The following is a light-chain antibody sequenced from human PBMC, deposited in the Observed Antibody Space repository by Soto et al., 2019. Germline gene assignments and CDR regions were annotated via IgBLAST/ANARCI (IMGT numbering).Light chain of an antibody. Sequence: QSVLTQPAPVSGSPGQSITISCSGTSSDVGSYDHVAWYQQFPGKTPKLMIYEVSNRPSGVSSRFSGSKSGNTASLTISGLQAEDEADYYCISYTGSSTSYVFGSGTKLTVL. CDR1: SSDVGSYDH. J-gene: IGLJ1*01. V-gene: IGLV2-14*01. CDR3: ISYTGSSTSYV. CDR2: EVS.